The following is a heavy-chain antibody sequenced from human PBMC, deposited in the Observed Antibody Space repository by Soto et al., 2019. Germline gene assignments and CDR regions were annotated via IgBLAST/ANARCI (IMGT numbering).Heavy chain of an antibody. CDR3: XRXTIFGVVAGFLDV. D-gene: IGHD3-3*01. CDR2: LTGSGATT. V-gene: IGHV3-23*01. CDR1: GFTFSNSA. J-gene: IGHJ6*04. Sequence: EVQLLESGGGLVQPRGSLRLSCAASGFTFSNSAMNWVRQAPGKGLEWVSGLTGSGATTYYADSVKGRFTISRDNSKXXXXXXXXXXXXXXXXXXXXXRXTIFGVVAGFLDVWGKGTTVTVSS.